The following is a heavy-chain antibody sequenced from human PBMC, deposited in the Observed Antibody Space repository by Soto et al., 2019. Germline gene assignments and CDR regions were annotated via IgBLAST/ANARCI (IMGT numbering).Heavy chain of an antibody. D-gene: IGHD3-9*01. CDR2: IYSGDGT. V-gene: IGHV3-53*04. J-gene: IGHJ4*02. CDR1: GFTVTSNY. CDR3: AGAAYDILTGYNFY. Sequence: PGGSLRLSCAASGFTVTSNYMSWVRQAPGKGLEWVSVIYSGDGTYYADSVKGRFTISRHNSKNMLYLQMNNMRAEDMAFYYCAGAAYDILTGYNFYWGQGTLVTVSA.